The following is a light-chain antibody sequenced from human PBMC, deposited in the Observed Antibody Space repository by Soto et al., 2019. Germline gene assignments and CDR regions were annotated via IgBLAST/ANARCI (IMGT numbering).Light chain of an antibody. J-gene: IGKJ4*01. Sequence: EIVLTQSPATLSLSPGERATLSCRASQSVSSYLAWYQQKPGQAPSLLIYDASNRATGIPARFSGSGSGTDFTLTIRSLEPKDFAVYYCQQRSNWLTFGGGTKVEIK. CDR2: DAS. CDR1: QSVSSY. V-gene: IGKV3-11*01. CDR3: QQRSNWLT.